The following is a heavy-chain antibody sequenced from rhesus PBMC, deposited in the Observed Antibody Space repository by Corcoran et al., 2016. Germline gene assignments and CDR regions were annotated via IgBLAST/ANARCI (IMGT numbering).Heavy chain of an antibody. V-gene: IGHV4-76*01. J-gene: IGHJ4*01. D-gene: IGHD6-31*01. CDR2: IYGSSGST. Sequence: QVQLQESGPGVVKPSETLSLTCAVSGYSISSGYDWSWIRQPPGKGLEWIGYIYGSSGSTNYHPSLKNRVTISKDTSKDQFSLKLSSVTAADTAVYYCAREALGIAAALDYWGQGVLVTVSS. CDR1: GYSISSGYD. CDR3: AREALGIAAALDY.